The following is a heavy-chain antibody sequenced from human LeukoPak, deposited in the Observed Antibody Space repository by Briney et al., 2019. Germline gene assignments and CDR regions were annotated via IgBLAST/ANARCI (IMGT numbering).Heavy chain of an antibody. Sequence: PGGSLRLSCAASGFTFSSYGMHWVRQAPGKGLEWVAVISYDGSNKYYADSVKGRFTISRDNSKNTLYLQMNSPRAEDTAVYYCAKTLGYCSSTSCHEEHWGQGTLVTVSS. CDR2: ISYDGSNK. J-gene: IGHJ1*01. CDR1: GFTFSSYG. V-gene: IGHV3-30*18. D-gene: IGHD2-2*01. CDR3: AKTLGYCSSTSCHEEH.